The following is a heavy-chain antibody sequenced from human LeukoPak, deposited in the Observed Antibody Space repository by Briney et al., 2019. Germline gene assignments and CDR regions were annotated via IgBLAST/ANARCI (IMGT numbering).Heavy chain of an antibody. J-gene: IGHJ5*02. CDR2: INPNSGGT. Sequence: ASVKVSCKASGYTFTGYYIHWVRQAPGQGLEWMGWINPNSGGTNYAQKFQGRVTMTRDTSISTAYMELSSLRSDDTAVYYCARGDCSISSCQWVNWFDPWGQGTLVTVSS. CDR1: GYTFTGYY. D-gene: IGHD2-2*01. CDR3: ARGDCSISSCQWVNWFDP. V-gene: IGHV1-2*02.